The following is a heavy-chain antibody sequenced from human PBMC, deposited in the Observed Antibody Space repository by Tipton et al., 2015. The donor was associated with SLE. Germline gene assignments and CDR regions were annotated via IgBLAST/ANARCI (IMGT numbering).Heavy chain of an antibody. V-gene: IGHV4-59*11. CDR2: IYYSGST. J-gene: IGHJ6*04. CDR1: GGSISSHY. Sequence: TLSLTCTVSGGSISSHYWSWIRQPPGKGLEWNGYIYYSGSTNYNPSLKSRVTISVDTSKNQFSLKLSSVTAADTAVYYCARDRSNGVDVWGKGTTVTVSS. CDR3: ARDRSNGVDV.